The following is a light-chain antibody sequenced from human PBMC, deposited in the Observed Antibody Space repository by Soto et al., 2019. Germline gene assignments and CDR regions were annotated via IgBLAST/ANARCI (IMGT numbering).Light chain of an antibody. J-gene: IGLJ1*01. CDR3: TSYTSSGTYV. Sequence: QSVLTQPASVSGSPGQSITISCTGTSSDVGGYNYVSWHQQHPGKAPKLTIYDVSSRPSGVSNRFSASKSGNTASLTTSGLQAEDEADYYCTSYTSSGTYVFGIGTQLTV. CDR1: SSDVGGYNY. V-gene: IGLV2-14*01. CDR2: DVS.